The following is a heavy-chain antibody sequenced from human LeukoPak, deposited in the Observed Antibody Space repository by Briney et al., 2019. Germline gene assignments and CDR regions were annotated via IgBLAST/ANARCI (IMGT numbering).Heavy chain of an antibody. J-gene: IGHJ4*02. CDR2: IYSTGST. CDR3: ARQIASAGTAGFDF. V-gene: IGHV4-4*07. Sequence: PSETLSLTCTVSGGPISSYYWSWIRQPAGKGLEWIGRIYSTGSTNYNPSLKSRVTMSVDTSKNQFSLRLRSVTAADMAVYYCARQIASAGTAGFDFWGQGALVTVSS. D-gene: IGHD6-13*01. CDR1: GGPISSYY.